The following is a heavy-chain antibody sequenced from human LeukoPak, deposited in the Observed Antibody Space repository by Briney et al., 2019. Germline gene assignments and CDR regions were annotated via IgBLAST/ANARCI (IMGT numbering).Heavy chain of an antibody. CDR2: IYYSGST. V-gene: IGHV4-59*08. Sequence: SETLSLTCTVSGGSISGYYWSWIRQPPGKGLEWIGYIYYSGSTNYNPSLKSRLTISVDTSKNQFSLKLSSVTAADTAVYYCARHVFGDDSYFDYWGQGTLVTVSS. CDR3: ARHVFGDDSYFDY. D-gene: IGHD3-10*01. J-gene: IGHJ4*02. CDR1: GGSISGYY.